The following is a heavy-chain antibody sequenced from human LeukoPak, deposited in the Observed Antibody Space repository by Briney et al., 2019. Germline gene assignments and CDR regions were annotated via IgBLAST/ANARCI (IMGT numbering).Heavy chain of an antibody. CDR1: GGSITSTSSY. Sequence: SETLSLTCTVSGGSITSTSSYWGWIRQPPGKGLEWIGSIFYSGRTYSNPSLKSRVTISVDTSQNQFSLRLNSVPAADTAMYFCARHDVMGGVLGYFDSWGPGTLVTVSS. J-gene: IGHJ4*02. D-gene: IGHD1-26*01. CDR2: IFYSGRT. V-gene: IGHV4-39*01. CDR3: ARHDVMGGVLGYFDS.